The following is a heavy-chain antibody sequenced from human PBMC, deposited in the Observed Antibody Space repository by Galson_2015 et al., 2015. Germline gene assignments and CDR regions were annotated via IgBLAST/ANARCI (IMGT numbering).Heavy chain of an antibody. CDR2: ILPIFGTA. CDR1: GGTFSSYA. V-gene: IGHV1-69*13. Sequence: SVKVSCKASGGTFSSYAISWVRQAPGQGLEWLGGILPIFGTANYAQKFQGRVTITADESTSTAYMELSSLRSEDTAVYYCAREGGGITGTTAIDYWGQGTLVTVSS. J-gene: IGHJ4*02. D-gene: IGHD1-7*01. CDR3: AREGGGITGTTAIDY.